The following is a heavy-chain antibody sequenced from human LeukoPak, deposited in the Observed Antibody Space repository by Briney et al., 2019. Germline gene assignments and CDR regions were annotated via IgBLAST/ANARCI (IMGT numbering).Heavy chain of an antibody. D-gene: IGHD1-26*01. CDR3: ARIVPYSGSHWGLDY. Sequence: PGGSLRLSCAASGFTFDDYAMHWVRQAPGKGLEWVSGISWNSGSIGYADSVKGRSTISRDNAKNSLYLQMNSLRAEDTAVYYCARIVPYSGSHWGLDYWGQGTLVTVSS. CDR1: GFTFDDYA. V-gene: IGHV3-9*01. J-gene: IGHJ4*02. CDR2: ISWNSGSI.